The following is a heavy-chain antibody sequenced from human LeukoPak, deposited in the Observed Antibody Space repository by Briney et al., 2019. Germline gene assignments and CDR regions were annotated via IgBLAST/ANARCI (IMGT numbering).Heavy chain of an antibody. D-gene: IGHD6-19*01. CDR1: GFTFSIYA. CDR2: ISGSGAST. V-gene: IGHV3-23*01. Sequence: GGSLRLSCAASGFTFSIYAMSWVRQAPGKGLEWVSGISGSGASTYYADSVKGRFTISRDNSKNTLYLQMNSLRAEDTAVYYCAKEAVGPYAFDIWGQGTMVTVSS. CDR3: AKEAVGPYAFDI. J-gene: IGHJ3*02.